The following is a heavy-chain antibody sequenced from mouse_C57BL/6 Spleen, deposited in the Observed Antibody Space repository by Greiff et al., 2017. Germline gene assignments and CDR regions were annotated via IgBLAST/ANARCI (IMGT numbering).Heavy chain of an antibody. CDR3: ARDQRTGTRFAY. CDR1: GFTFSSYA. Sequence: EVQLVESGGGLVKPGGSLKLSCAASGFTFSSYAMSWVRQTPEKRLEWVATISDGGSYTYYPDNVKGRFTISRDNAKNNLYLQMSHLKSEDTAMYYCARDQRTGTRFAYWGQGTLVTVSA. D-gene: IGHD4-1*01. V-gene: IGHV5-4*01. J-gene: IGHJ3*01. CDR2: ISDGGSYT.